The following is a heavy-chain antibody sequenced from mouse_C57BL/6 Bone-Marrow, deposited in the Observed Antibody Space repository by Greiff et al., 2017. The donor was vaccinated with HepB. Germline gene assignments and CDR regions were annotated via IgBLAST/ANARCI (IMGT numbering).Heavy chain of an antibody. CDR1: GFNIKDDY. CDR2: IDPENGDT. CDR3: TRGFPFAY. Sequence: DVKLQESGAELVRPGASVKLSCTASGFNIKDDYMHWVKQRPEQGLEWIGWIDPENGDTEYASKFQGKATITADTSSNTAYLQLSSLTSEDTAVYYCTRGFPFAYWGQGTLVTVSA. V-gene: IGHV14-4*01. J-gene: IGHJ3*01.